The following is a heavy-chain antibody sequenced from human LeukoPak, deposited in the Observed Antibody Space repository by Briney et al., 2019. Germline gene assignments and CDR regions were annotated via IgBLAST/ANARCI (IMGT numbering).Heavy chain of an antibody. D-gene: IGHD4-17*01. CDR1: GFTVSSNY. CDR2: IYSGGST. Sequence: GGSLRLSCAASGFTVSSNYMSWVRQAPGKGLEWVSVIYSGGSTYYADSVKGRFTISRDNSKNTLYLQMDSLRAEDTAVYYCARVPDYGDSHDYWGQGTLVTVSS. CDR3: ARVPDYGDSHDY. J-gene: IGHJ4*02. V-gene: IGHV3-53*01.